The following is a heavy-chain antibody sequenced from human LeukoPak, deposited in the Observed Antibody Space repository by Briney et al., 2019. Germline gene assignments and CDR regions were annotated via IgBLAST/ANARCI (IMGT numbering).Heavy chain of an antibody. CDR3: AKDSATSGWSGGFHF. Sequence: RGSLRLSCAASGFTFSGYSMNWVRQAPGKGLEWVSAISGSGTFKHYADSVKGRFTISRDNSKNTLYLQMNSLRAEDTAVYYCAKDSATSGWSGGFHFWGQGTLVTVSS. V-gene: IGHV3-23*01. J-gene: IGHJ4*02. D-gene: IGHD6-19*01. CDR1: GFTFSGYS. CDR2: ISGSGTFK.